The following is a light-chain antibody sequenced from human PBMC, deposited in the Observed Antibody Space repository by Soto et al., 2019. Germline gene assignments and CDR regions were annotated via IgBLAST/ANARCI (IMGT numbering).Light chain of an antibody. CDR1: QSISTW. CDR3: QQYSNSWT. V-gene: IGKV1-5*03. CDR2: KAS. Sequence: DIQMTQSPSTLSASVGDRVTITCRASQSISTWLAWYQEKPGKARKLLIYKASTLESGVPSRFSGSGSGTEFTLTISSLQPDDFATYYCQQYSNSWTFGQGTNVEIK. J-gene: IGKJ1*01.